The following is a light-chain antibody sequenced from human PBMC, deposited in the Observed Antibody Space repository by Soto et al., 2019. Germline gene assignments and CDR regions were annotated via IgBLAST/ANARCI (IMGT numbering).Light chain of an antibody. J-gene: IGKJ2*03. CDR2: ATS. Sequence: EIVLTQSPGTLSLSPGDRVTLSCRASQSVSSNYLAWYQQQPGQAPRLLIDATSARATGIPDRFSGSGVETDCTLTISRLEPEDFAMYYCQQYGDYNSPGYSFGQGTRMEI. CDR3: QQYGDYNSPGYS. CDR1: QSVSSNY. V-gene: IGKV3-20*01.